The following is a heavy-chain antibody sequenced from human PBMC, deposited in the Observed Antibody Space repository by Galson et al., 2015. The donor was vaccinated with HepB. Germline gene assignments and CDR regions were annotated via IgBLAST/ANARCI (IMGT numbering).Heavy chain of an antibody. CDR2: IDISSSTI. CDR1: GFTFSSYS. CDR3: ARDGGGNSLVTAFDI. D-gene: IGHD4-23*01. V-gene: IGHV3-48*02. Sequence: SLRLSCAASGFTFSSYSMNWVRQAPGKGLEWVSYIDISSSTIYYADSVKGRFTISRDNAKNSLYLQMNSLRDEDTAVYYCARDGGGNSLVTAFDIWGQGTMVTVSS. J-gene: IGHJ3*02.